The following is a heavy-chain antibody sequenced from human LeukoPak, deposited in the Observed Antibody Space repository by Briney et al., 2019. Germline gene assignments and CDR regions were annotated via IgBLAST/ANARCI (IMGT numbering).Heavy chain of an antibody. D-gene: IGHD6-13*01. CDR2: IYHSGST. CDR3: ARHGSAAGMSTFDY. V-gene: IGHV4-4*02. Sequence: SETLSLTCAVSGGSISSSNWWSWVRQPPGKGLEWIGEIYHSGSTNYNPSLKSRVTISVDTSKNQFSLKLSSVTAADTAVYYCARHGSAAGMSTFDYWGQGTLVTVSS. CDR1: GGSISSSNW. J-gene: IGHJ4*02.